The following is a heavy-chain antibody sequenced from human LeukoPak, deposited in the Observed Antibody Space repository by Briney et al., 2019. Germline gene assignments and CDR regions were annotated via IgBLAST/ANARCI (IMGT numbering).Heavy chain of an antibody. CDR2: IFYSGST. J-gene: IGHJ3*02. V-gene: IGHV4-59*01. CDR1: GGSISGYY. Sequence: PSETLSLTCSVSGGSISGYYWSWIRQPPGRGLEWIAYIFYSGSTNYNTSLKSRVTISLDTSNNHFSLQLSSVTAADTAVYYCASSNPGYSYSAFDIWGQGTMVTVSS. CDR3: ASSNPGYSYSAFDI. D-gene: IGHD5-18*01.